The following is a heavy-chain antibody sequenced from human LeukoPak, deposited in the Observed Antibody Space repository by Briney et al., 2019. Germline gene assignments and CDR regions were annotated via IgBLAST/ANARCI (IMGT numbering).Heavy chain of an antibody. V-gene: IGHV3-30-3*01. CDR1: GFTFSSYA. J-gene: IGHJ5*02. Sequence: GGSLRLSCAASGFTFSSYAMHWVRQAPGKGLEWVAVISYDGSNKYYADSVKGRFTISRDNSKNTLYLQMNSLRAEDTAVYYCARDYDILTGYPSWGQGTLVTVSS. D-gene: IGHD3-9*01. CDR3: ARDYDILTGYPS. CDR2: ISYDGSNK.